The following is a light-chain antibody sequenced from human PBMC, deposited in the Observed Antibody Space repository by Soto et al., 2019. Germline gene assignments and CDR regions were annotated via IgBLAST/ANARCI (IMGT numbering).Light chain of an antibody. CDR3: HQYGSSPQT. Sequence: EIMLTQSPGTLSLSPGERATLSCRASQRVSSSYLAWYQQKPGQAPRLLIYGASSRATGIPDRFSGSGSGTDFTLTISRLEPEDFAVYYCHQYGSSPQTFGQGTKVDI. J-gene: IGKJ1*01. CDR1: QRVSSSY. CDR2: GAS. V-gene: IGKV3-20*01.